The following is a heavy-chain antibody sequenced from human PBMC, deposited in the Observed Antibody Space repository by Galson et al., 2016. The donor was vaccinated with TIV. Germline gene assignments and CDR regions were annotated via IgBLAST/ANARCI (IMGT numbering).Heavy chain of an antibody. J-gene: IGHJ4*02. V-gene: IGHV1-24*01. CDR1: GYTLSEIA. D-gene: IGHD3-22*01. Sequence: SVKVSCKVSGYTLSEIAMHWVRQAPGKGLEWMGGFDPEAGRTIYAQKFHGRVTVTEGTATDTAYMEVYNLRSDDTAVYYCATVAWFPGLSLDSWGQGTLVTVSS. CDR3: ATVAWFPGLSLDS. CDR2: FDPEAGRT.